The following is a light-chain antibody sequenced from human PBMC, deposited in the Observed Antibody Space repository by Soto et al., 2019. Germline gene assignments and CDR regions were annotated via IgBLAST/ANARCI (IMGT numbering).Light chain of an antibody. CDR2: LGS. CDR3: MQALQTPIT. V-gene: IGKV2-28*01. J-gene: IGKJ5*01. Sequence: DIVMTQSPLSLPVTPGEPVSISCRSSQSLLHSNGYNYLDWYLQKPGQSPQLLIYLGSNRASGVADRFSGSGSGPDFTLKISRVEAEDVGVYYCMQALQTPITFGQGTRLEIK. CDR1: QSLLHSNGYNY.